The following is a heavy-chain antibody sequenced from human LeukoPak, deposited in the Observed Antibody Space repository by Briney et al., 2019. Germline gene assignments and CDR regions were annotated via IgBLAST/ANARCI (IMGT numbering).Heavy chain of an antibody. D-gene: IGHD2-2*01. V-gene: IGHV3-74*01. CDR1: GFTFSSYW. Sequence: PGGSLRLSCAASGFTFSSYWMHWVRQAPGKGLVWVSRINSDGSSSIYADSVKGRFTISRDNAKNTLYLQMNSLRGEDTAVYYCVRTPGRSSTWWGQGTLVTVSS. CDR3: VRTPGRSSTW. CDR2: INSDGSSS. J-gene: IGHJ4*02.